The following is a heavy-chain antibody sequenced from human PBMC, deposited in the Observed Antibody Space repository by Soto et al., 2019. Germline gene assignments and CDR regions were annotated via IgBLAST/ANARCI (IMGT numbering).Heavy chain of an antibody. CDR2: IYHSGST. V-gene: IGHV4-38-2*01. CDR3: ARGSGGYYHGWFDP. CDR1: GYSISSNYY. J-gene: IGHJ5*02. Sequence: SETLSLTCAVSGYSISSNYYWGWIRQPPGEGLEWIGSIYHSGSTYYNPSLQSRVTISLHTSQNQFSLELRYMTAADTAVYYCARGSGGYYHGWFDPWGQGTLVTVSS. D-gene: IGHD3-10*01.